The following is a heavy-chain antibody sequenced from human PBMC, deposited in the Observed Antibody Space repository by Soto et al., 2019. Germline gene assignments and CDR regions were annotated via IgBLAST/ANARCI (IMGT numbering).Heavy chain of an antibody. CDR3: ASMSGTDYGGNLGHY. V-gene: IGHV4-34*01. Sequence: QVQLQQWGAGLLKPSETLSLTCAVYGGSFSGYYWSWIRQPPGKGLEWIGEINHSGSTNYNPSLKSRVTISVDTSKNQFSLKLSSVTAADTAVYYCASMSGTDYGGNLGHYWGQGTLVTVSS. J-gene: IGHJ4*02. CDR1: GGSFSGYY. D-gene: IGHD4-17*01. CDR2: INHSGST.